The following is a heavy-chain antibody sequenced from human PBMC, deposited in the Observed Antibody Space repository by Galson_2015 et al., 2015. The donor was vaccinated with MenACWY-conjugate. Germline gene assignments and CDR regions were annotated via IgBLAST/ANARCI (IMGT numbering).Heavy chain of an antibody. CDR1: GVTVTSHS. J-gene: IGHJ6*02. D-gene: IGHD1-14*01. V-gene: IGHV3-66*01. CDR3: ARDWHQTTRKLYYYSAMHV. Sequence: SLRLSCAASGVTVTSHSMTCGRQAPGKGLEWVSVMSSAGTTYYADFVRGRFTISRDDSNNTLYLRLNSLRSDDSAGYYCARDWHQTTRKLYYYSAMHVWGHGPTVTVSS. CDR2: MSSAGTT.